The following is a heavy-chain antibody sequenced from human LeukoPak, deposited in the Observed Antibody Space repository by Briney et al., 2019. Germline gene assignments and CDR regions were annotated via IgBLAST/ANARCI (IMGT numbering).Heavy chain of an antibody. CDR1: GFTFSSYS. CDR3: ARDQGDYYDSSGYVDY. V-gene: IGHV3-21*01. D-gene: IGHD3-22*01. CDR2: ISSSSSYI. Sequence: GGSLRPSCAASGFTFSSYSMNWVRQAPGKGLEWVSSISSSSSYIYYADSVKGRFTISRDNAKNSLYLQMNSLRAEDTAVYYCARDQGDYYDSSGYVDYWGQGTLVTVSS. J-gene: IGHJ4*02.